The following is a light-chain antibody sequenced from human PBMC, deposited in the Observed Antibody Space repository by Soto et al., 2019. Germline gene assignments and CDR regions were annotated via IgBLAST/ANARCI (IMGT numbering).Light chain of an antibody. V-gene: IGKV3-15*01. Sequence: EIVMTQSPATLSVSPGERATLSCRASESISSNLAWYQHKPGQAPRLLIYGASTRATGIPARFSGSGSWTEFTLTISSLQSEDLAVYYCQQYNNWPAFGQGTKVEIK. CDR2: GAS. CDR3: QQYNNWPA. CDR1: ESISSN. J-gene: IGKJ1*01.